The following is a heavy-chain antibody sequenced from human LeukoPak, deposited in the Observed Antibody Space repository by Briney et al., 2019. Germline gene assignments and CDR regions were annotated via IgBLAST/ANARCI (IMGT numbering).Heavy chain of an antibody. V-gene: IGHV4-4*07. CDR3: ARGTYGSGSRVYYYYMDV. CDR2: IYTTGST. Sequence: PSETLSLTCTVSGGSISGSYWSWIRQPAGKGLEWIGRIYTTGSTNYNPSLKSRVTISVDKSKNQFSLKMSSVTAADTAVCYCARGTYGSGSRVYYYYMDVWGKGTTVTVSS. D-gene: IGHD3-10*01. CDR1: GGSISGSY. J-gene: IGHJ6*03.